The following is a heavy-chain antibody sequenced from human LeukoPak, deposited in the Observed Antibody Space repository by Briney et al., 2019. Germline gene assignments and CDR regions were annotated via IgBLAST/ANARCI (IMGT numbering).Heavy chain of an antibody. V-gene: IGHV3-30*02. CDR3: ATDLSGSGSYWHEGLDP. CDR1: GFTFSSYW. Sequence: PGGSLRLSCAASGFTFSSYWMSWVRQAPGKGLEWVAFIQYDGTNKYYADSVKGRFTISRDNSKNTLYLQMHSLRPEDTAVYYCATDLSGSGSYWHEGLDPWGQGTLVTVSS. D-gene: IGHD3-10*01. J-gene: IGHJ5*02. CDR2: IQYDGTNK.